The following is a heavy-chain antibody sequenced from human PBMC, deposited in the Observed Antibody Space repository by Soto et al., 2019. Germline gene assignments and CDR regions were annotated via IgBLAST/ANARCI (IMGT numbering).Heavy chain of an antibody. CDR2: MNPNSGNT. CDR3: ARGRITGTTGGYYGMDV. V-gene: IGHV1-8*01. J-gene: IGHJ6*02. CDR1: GYTFTSYD. D-gene: IGHD1-7*01. Sequence: ASVKVSCKASGYTFTSYDINWVRQATGQGLEWMGWMNPNSGNTGYAQKFQGRVTMTRNTSISTAYMELSSLRSEDTAVYYCARGRITGTTGGYYGMDVWGQGTTVTVSS.